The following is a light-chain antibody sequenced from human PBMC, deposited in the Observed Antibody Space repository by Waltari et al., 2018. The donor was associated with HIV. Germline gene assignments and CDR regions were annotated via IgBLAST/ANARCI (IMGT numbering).Light chain of an antibody. J-gene: IGKJ3*01. V-gene: IGKV3-11*01. CDR3: HQRSNWPLT. CDR1: QSIRNY. CDR2: DTS. Sequence: EIVLTQSPATLSLSPGERAIISCRASQSIRNYLAWYQQRPGQAPRLLVYDTSNRATGIPARFSGSGSGTDFSLTIASLESEDFAIYYCHQRSNWPLTFGPGTKVDI.